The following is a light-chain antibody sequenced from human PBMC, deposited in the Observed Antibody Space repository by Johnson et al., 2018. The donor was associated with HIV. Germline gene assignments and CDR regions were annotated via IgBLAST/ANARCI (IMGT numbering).Light chain of an antibody. CDR1: SSNIGNNY. CDR3: GTWDSSLSAGEV. J-gene: IGLJ1*01. Sequence: QSVLTQPPSVSAAPGQKVTISCSGSSSNIGNNYVSWYQQLPGTAPKLLIYDNNKRPSGIPDRFSGSKSGTSATLGITGLQTGDEADYYCGTWDSSLSAGEVFGTGTKVPGL. CDR2: DNN. V-gene: IGLV1-51*01.